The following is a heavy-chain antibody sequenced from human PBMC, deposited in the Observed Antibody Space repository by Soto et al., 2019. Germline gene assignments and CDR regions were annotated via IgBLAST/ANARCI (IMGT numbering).Heavy chain of an antibody. CDR1: GGSISSSSYY. CDR3: ARHELRYSSSWYPAFSNYYYGMDV. V-gene: IGHV4-39*01. Sequence: QLQLQESGPGLVKPSETLSLTCTVSGGSISSSSYYWGWIRQPPGKGLEWIGSIYYSGSTYYNPSLKSRVTISVDTSKNQFSLKLSSVTAADTAVYYCARHELRYSSSWYPAFSNYYYGMDVWGQGTTVTVSS. J-gene: IGHJ6*02. D-gene: IGHD6-13*01. CDR2: IYYSGST.